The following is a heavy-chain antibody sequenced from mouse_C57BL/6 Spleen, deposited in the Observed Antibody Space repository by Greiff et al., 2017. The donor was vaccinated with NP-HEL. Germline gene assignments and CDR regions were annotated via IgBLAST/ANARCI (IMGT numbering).Heavy chain of an antibody. CDR1: GYAFSSSW. V-gene: IGHV1-82*01. D-gene: IGHD3-3*01. CDR2: IYPGVGDT. J-gene: IGHJ4*01. CDR3: ARGGRDYYAMDY. Sequence: VVKPGASVKISCKASGYAFSSSWMNWVKQRPGKGLEWIGRIYPGVGDTNYNGRFKGKATLTASTSSSTAYMQLSSLTSENSAVYFGARGGRDYYAMDYWGQGTSVTVSS.